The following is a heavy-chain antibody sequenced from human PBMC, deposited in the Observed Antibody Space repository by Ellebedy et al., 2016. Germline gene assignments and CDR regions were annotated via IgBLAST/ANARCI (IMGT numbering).Heavy chain of an antibody. CDR2: ISSSSSTI. CDR1: GFTFSSYS. D-gene: IGHD5-24*01. J-gene: IGHJ3*02. CDR3: ARSWGRDGYNFDAFDI. Sequence: GGSLRLSXAASGFTFSSYSMNWVRQAPGKGLEWVSYISSSSSTIYYADSVKGRFTISRDNSKNTLYLQMNSLRAEDTAVYYCARSWGRDGYNFDAFDIWGQGTMVTVSS. V-gene: IGHV3-48*01.